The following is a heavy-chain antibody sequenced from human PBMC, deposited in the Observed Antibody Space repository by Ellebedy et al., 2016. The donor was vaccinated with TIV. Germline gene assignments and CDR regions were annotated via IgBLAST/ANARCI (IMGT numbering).Heavy chain of an antibody. Sequence: GESLKISCAASGFTVSSNYMSWVRQAPGKGLEWVSVIYRGGSTYYADSVKGRFTISRHHSKNTLYLQMNSLRAEDTAVYYCARDLGGGGAEAFDIWGQGTMVTVSS. D-gene: IGHD3-10*01. V-gene: IGHV3-53*04. CDR3: ARDLGGGGAEAFDI. CDR1: GFTVSSNY. J-gene: IGHJ3*02. CDR2: IYRGGST.